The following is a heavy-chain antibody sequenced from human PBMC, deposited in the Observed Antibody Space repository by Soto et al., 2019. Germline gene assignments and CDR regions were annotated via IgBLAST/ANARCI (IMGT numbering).Heavy chain of an antibody. Sequence: GWSLRLSCAASGFTFSSYSMNLVRQAPGKGLEWVSYISSSSSTIYYADSVKGRFTISRDNAKNSLYLQMNSLRDEDTAVYYCARELSLELVNWGQGTLVTVSS. CDR2: ISSSSSTI. CDR1: GFTFSSYS. CDR3: ARELSLELVN. V-gene: IGHV3-48*02. J-gene: IGHJ4*02. D-gene: IGHD1-7*01.